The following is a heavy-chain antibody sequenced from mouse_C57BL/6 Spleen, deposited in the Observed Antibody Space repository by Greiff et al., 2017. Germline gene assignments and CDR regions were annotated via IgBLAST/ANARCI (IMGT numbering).Heavy chain of an antibody. D-gene: IGHD2-4*01. V-gene: IGHV1-59*01. CDR2: IDPSDSYT. CDR1: GYTFTSYW. J-gene: IGHJ3*01. CDR3: AREGGYDYGGFAY. Sequence: VQLQQPGAELVRPGTSVKLSCKASGYTFTSYWMHWVKQRPGQGLEWIGVIDPSDSYTNYNQKFKGKATLTVDTSSSTAYMQLSSLTSGDSAVDYCAREGGYDYGGFAYWGQGTLVTGSA.